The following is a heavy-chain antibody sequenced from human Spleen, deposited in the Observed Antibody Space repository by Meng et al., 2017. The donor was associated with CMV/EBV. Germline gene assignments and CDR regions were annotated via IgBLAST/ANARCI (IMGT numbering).Heavy chain of an antibody. V-gene: IGHV4-59*01. CDR2: VYYSGTT. CDR1: GGSISSDY. CDR3: ARLSQNCNGDSCYISLPNWFDP. D-gene: IGHD2/OR15-2a*01. J-gene: IGHJ5*02. Sequence: SETLSLTCSVSGGSISSDYWSWIRQPPGKGLEWIAYVYYSGTTNYNPSLKSRVTISVDTSKNQFSLNLSSVTAADTAVYFCARLSQNCNGDSCYISLPNWFDPWGQGTLVTVSS.